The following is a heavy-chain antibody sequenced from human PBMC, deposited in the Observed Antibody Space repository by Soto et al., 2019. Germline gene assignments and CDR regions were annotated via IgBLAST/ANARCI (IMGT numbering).Heavy chain of an antibody. J-gene: IGHJ4*02. CDR3: ARGNYDILSGLYYFDY. V-gene: IGHV3-30-3*01. Sequence: GESLKISCAASGFTFSSYAMHWVRQAPGKGLEWVAVISFDESNKYYADSVKGRFTISRDNSKNTLYLQMNSLRAEDTAVYYCARGNYDILSGLYYFDYWGRGTLVTVSS. CDR1: GFTFSSYA. CDR2: ISFDESNK. D-gene: IGHD3-9*01.